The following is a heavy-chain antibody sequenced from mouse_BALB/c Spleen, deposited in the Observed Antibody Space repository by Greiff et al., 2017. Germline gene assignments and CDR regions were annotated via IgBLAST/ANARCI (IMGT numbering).Heavy chain of an antibody. CDR3: AREGNPFAY. J-gene: IGHJ3*01. V-gene: IGHV5-12-1*01. CDR2: ISSGGGST. Sequence: EVQLVESGGGLVKPGGSLKLSCAASGFAFSSYDMSWVRQTPEKRLEWVAYISSGGGSTYYPDTVKGRFTISRDNAKNTLYLQMSSLKSEDTAMYYCAREGNPFAYWGQGTLVTVSA. CDR1: GFAFSSYD.